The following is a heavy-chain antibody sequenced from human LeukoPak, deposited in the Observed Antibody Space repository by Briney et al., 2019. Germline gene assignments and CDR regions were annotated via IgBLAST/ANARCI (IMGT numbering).Heavy chain of an antibody. D-gene: IGHD6-13*01. CDR1: GFTFDDYA. J-gene: IGHJ6*02. CDR3: TKAHLQSSSWYPHGGMDV. CDR2: ISWNSGSI. V-gene: IGHV3-9*01. Sequence: GGSPRLSCAASGFTFDDYAMHWVRQAPGQGLEWVSGISWNSGSIAYAESLKGRFTISRDNAKNSLYLQMNSLRAEDTALYYCTKAHLQSSSWYPHGGMDVWGQGTTVTVSS.